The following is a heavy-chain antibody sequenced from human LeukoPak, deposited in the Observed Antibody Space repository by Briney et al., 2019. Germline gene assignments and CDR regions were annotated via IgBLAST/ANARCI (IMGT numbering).Heavy chain of an antibody. CDR3: ARDSAYAFDI. V-gene: IGHV4-59*01. D-gene: IGHD2-15*01. CDR2: IYYSGST. CDR1: GGSISSYY. J-gene: IGHJ3*02. Sequence: SETLSLTCTVSGGSISSYYWSWIRQPPGKGLEWIGYIYYSGSTNYNPSLKSRVTISVDTSKNQSSLKLSSVTAADTAVYYCARDSAYAFDIWGQGTMVTVSS.